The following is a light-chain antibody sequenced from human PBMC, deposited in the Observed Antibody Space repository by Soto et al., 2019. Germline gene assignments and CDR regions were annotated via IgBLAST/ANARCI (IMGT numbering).Light chain of an antibody. J-gene: IGKJ1*01. CDR1: QSISSW. CDR3: QQYNSYSAT. CDR2: DAS. Sequence: DIPMTQSPSTLSASVGDRVTITCLASQSISSWLAWYQQKPGKAPKLLIYDASSLESGVPSRFSGSGSGTEFTLTISSLQPDDFATYYCQQYNSYSATFGQGTKVDIK. V-gene: IGKV1-5*01.